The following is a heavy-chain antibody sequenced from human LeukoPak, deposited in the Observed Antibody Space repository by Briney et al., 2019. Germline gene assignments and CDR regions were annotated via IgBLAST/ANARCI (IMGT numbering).Heavy chain of an antibody. CDR2: IYYSGST. V-gene: IGHV4-59*01. D-gene: IGHD2-21*02. CDR1: GVSISSYY. J-gene: IGHJ3*02. Sequence: TSETLSLTCTVSGVSISSYYWSWIRQPPGKGLEWIGYIYYSGSTNYNPSLKSRVTISVDTSKNQFSLKLSSVTAADTAVYYCARCGGDCYYSPAFDIWGQGTMVTVSS. CDR3: ARCGGDCYYSPAFDI.